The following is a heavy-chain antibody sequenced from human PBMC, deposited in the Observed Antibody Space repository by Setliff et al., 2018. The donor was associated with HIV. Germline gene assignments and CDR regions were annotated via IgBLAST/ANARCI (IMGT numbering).Heavy chain of an antibody. J-gene: IGHJ4*02. CDR1: GVSITTDGYF. Sequence: LSLTCSVSGVSITTDGYFWSWIRHYPGKGLEWIGYMYHTGNTYSNPSLASRLVMSLDPSKNQFSLKLNSMTAADTAMFYRAGGRYFRDISDSRFDFWGQGMLVTVSS. CDR2: MYHTGNT. D-gene: IGHD2-21*02. CDR3: AGGRYFRDISDSRFDF. V-gene: IGHV4-31*03.